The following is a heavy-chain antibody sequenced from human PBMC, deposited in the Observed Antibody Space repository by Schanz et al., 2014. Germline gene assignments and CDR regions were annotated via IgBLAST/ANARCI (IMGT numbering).Heavy chain of an antibody. J-gene: IGHJ6*02. CDR2: MYINSGST. V-gene: IGHV3-53*01. D-gene: IGHD1-7*01. Sequence: VQLVESGGGLIQPGGSLRLSCAVSGFTVNTNYMSWVRQAPGKGLEWISSMYINSGSTQYADSVKGRFIISRDSSKNTLFLQMNSLRAEDTAVYFCASLIGTTSAHFYGMDVWGQGTTVTVSS. CDR3: ASLIGTTSAHFYGMDV. CDR1: GFTVNTNY.